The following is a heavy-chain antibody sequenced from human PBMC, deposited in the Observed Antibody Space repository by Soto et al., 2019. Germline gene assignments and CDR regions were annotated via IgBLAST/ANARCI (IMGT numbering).Heavy chain of an antibody. D-gene: IGHD6-13*01. V-gene: IGHV4-28*01. CDR1: GYSISSSNW. CDR2: IYYSGST. J-gene: IGHJ4*02. Sequence: PSETLSLTCAVSGYSISSSNWWGWIRQPPGKGLEWIGYIYYSGSTYYNPSLKSRVTMSVDTSKNQFSLKLSSVTAVDTAVYYCARSGSWYYPLANDYWGQGTLVTVSS. CDR3: ARSGSWYYPLANDY.